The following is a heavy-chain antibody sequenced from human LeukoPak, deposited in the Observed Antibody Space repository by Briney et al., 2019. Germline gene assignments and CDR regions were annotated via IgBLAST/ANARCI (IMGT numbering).Heavy chain of an antibody. CDR3: ARGETLASSGWYPLDY. Sequence: PSETLSLTCTVSGGSISSYYWSWIRQPPGKGLEWIGYIHYSGSTTYNPSLQSRVSISVDTSKNQFSLRLSSVTSADTAVYYCARGETLASSGWYPLDYWGQGTLVTVSS. CDR1: GGSISSYY. CDR2: IHYSGST. V-gene: IGHV4-59*01. D-gene: IGHD6-19*01. J-gene: IGHJ4*02.